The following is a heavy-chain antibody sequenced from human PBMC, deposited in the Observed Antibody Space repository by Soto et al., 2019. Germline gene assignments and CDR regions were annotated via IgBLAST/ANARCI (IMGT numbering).Heavy chain of an antibody. J-gene: IGHJ4*02. CDR1: GFSFSISP. V-gene: IGHV3-30*17. CDR2: ISYDGTNK. CDR3: ARDPKTSGGQHWAFNYFDS. D-gene: IGHD7-27*01. Sequence: GGSLRLSCAASGFSFSISPMHWVRQAPGKGPEWVALISYDGTNKFYADSVKGRFTISRDNSKSTLYLQVDSLRPEDAAVYYCARDPKTSGGQHWAFNYFDSWGQGTLLTVST.